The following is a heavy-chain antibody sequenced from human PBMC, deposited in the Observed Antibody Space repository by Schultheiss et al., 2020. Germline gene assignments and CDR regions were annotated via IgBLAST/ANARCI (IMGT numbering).Heavy chain of an antibody. J-gene: IGHJ6*02. Sequence: SQTLSLTCAVYGGSFSGYYWNWIRQPAGKGLEWVGRIYTSGSTNYNPSLKSRVTISVDTSKNQFSLKLSPVTAADTAVYYCARCEYGGYYYYGMDVWGQGTTVTVFS. CDR2: IYTSGST. CDR3: ARCEYGGYYYYGMDV. D-gene: IGHD4-17*01. V-gene: IGHV4-59*10. CDR1: GGSFSGYY.